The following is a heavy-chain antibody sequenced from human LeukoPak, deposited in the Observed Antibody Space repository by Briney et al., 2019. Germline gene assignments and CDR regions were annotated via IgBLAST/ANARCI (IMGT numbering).Heavy chain of an antibody. CDR3: ARDLRDSSSWYWYYYYMDV. CDR1: GFTFSSYG. CDR2: IRYDGSNK. Sequence: PGGSLRLSCAASGFTFSSYGMHWVRQAPGKGLEWVAFIRYDGSNKYYADSVKGRFTISRDNSKNTLYLQMNSLRAEDTAVYYCARDLRDSSSWYWYYYYMDVWGKGTTVTVSS. D-gene: IGHD6-13*01. V-gene: IGHV3-30*02. J-gene: IGHJ6*03.